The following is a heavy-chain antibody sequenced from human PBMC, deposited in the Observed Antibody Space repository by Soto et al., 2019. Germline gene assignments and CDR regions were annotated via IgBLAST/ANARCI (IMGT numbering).Heavy chain of an antibody. CDR1: GFTFSSYA. CDR3: ARDHFYSYYGSGSPLSYWYFDL. D-gene: IGHD3-10*01. CDR2: ISYDGSNK. V-gene: IGHV3-30-3*01. Sequence: PGGSLRLSCAASGFTFSSYAMHWVRQAPGKGLEWVAVISYDGSNKYYADSVKGRFTISRDNSKNTLYLQMNSLSAEDTAVYYCARDHFYSYYGSGSPLSYWYFDLWGRGTLVTVSS. J-gene: IGHJ2*01.